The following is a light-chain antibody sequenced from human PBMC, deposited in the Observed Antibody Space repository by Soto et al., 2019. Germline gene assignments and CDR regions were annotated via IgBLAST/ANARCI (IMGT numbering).Light chain of an antibody. CDR1: QSVTSSH. CDR2: DAY. J-gene: IGKJ2*01. V-gene: IGKV3D-20*01. CDR3: QQYASSPDT. Sequence: EIVLTQSPATLSLSPGERATLSCGASQSVTSSHLAWCQQKPGLAPRLLIYDAYTRAAGIPDRFSGSGSGTDFTLTISRLDPEDFAAFYCQQYASSPDTFGQGTKLEIK.